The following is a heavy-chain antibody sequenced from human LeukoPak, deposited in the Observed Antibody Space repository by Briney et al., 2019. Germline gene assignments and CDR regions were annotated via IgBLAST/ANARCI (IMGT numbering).Heavy chain of an antibody. CDR2: INSDGSST. J-gene: IGHJ4*02. D-gene: IGHD6-6*01. V-gene: IGHV3-74*01. Sequence: GGSLRLSCAASGFTFSSYWMHWVRQAPGKGLVWVSRINSDGSSTSYADSVKGRFTISRDNAKNTLYLQMNSLRAEDTAVYYCARRESSIAHFDYWGQGTLVAVSS. CDR3: ARRESSIAHFDY. CDR1: GFTFSSYW.